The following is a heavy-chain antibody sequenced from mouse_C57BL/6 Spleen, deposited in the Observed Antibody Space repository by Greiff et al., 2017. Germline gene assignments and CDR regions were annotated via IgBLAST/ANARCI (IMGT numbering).Heavy chain of an antibody. V-gene: IGHV3-6*01. CDR1: GYSITSGYY. CDR3: ARDSLGREYYFDY. D-gene: IGHD4-1*01. J-gene: IGHJ2*01. CDR2: ISYDGSN. Sequence: ESGPGLVKPSQSLSLTCSVTGYSITSGYYWNWIRQFPGNKLEWMGYISYDGSNNYNPSLKNRISITRDTSKNQFFLKLNSVTTEDTATYYCARDSLGREYYFDYWGQGTTLTVSS.